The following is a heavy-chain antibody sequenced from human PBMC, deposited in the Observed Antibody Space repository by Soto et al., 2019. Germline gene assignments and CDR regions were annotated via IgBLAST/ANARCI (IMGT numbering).Heavy chain of an antibody. D-gene: IGHD2-15*01. CDR2: IYYSGST. V-gene: IGHV4-31*03. CDR3: AREYIGYCSGGSCYFAFDI. CDR1: GGSISSGGYY. J-gene: IGHJ3*02. Sequence: PSETLSLTCTVSGGSISSGGYYWSWIRQHPGKGLEWIGYIYYSGSTYYNPSLKSRVTISVDTSKNQFSLKLSSVTAADTAVYYCAREYIGYCSGGSCYFAFDIWGQGTMVTVSS.